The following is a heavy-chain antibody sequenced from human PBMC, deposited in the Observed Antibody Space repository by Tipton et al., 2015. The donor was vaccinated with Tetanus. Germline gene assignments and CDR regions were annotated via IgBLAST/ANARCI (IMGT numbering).Heavy chain of an antibody. CDR3: ARDSRPILPMVRGGVYFDY. CDR2: IYSRGST. CDR1: GFTVSSNY. J-gene: IGHJ4*02. D-gene: IGHD3-10*01. Sequence: SLRLSCAASGFTVSSNYMSWVRQAPAKGLEWVSVIYSRGSTYYADSEQGRFTISRDYSKNTLYLQMNSLRAEDTAVYYCARDSRPILPMVRGGVYFDYWGQGTLVTVSS. V-gene: IGHV3-53*01.